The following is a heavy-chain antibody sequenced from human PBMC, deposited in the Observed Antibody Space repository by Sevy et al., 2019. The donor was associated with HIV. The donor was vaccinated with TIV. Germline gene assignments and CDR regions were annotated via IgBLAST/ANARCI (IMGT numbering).Heavy chain of an antibody. CDR1: GFTFSSYW. CDR2: IKQDGSEK. Sequence: GSLRLSCAASGFTFSSYWMNWIRQVPGKGLEWVANIKQDGSEKYYVDSVKGRFTISRDNAKNSLYLEMNTLRAEDTAVYYCATSGGETWGQGTLVTVSS. V-gene: IGHV3-7*01. J-gene: IGHJ5*02. D-gene: IGHD3-16*01. CDR3: ATSGGET.